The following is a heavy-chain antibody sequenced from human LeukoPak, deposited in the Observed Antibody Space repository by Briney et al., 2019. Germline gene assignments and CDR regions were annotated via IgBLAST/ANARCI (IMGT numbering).Heavy chain of an antibody. CDR2: INLNSGDT. CDR1: GYTFTDYY. D-gene: IGHD3-9*01. Sequence: ASVKVSCKASGYTFTDYYIHWVRQAPGQGLEWMGWINLNSGDTYYAQNFQDRVTMTGDTSISTAYLEQSSLRSDDTAVFYCARSYFDVLTNYYMWLAPWGQGTLVTVSS. V-gene: IGHV1-2*02. J-gene: IGHJ5*02. CDR3: ARSYFDVLTNYYMWLAP.